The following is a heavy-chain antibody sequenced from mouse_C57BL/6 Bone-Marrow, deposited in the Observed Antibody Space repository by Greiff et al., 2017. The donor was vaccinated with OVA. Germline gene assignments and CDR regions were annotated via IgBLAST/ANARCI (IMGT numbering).Heavy chain of an antibody. Sequence: EVQLQESGPGLAKPSQTLSLTCSVTGYSITSDHWNWIRKFPGNKLEYMGYISYSGSTYYNPSLKSRISITRDTSKNQYYLQLNSVTTEDTATYYCARYKLAYFDYWGQGTTLTVSS. CDR3: ARYKLAYFDY. CDR2: ISYSGST. D-gene: IGHD1-3*01. J-gene: IGHJ2*01. CDR1: GYSITSDH. V-gene: IGHV3-8*01.